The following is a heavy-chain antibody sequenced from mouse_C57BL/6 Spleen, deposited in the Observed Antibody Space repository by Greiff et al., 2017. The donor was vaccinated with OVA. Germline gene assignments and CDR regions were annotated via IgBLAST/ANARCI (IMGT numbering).Heavy chain of an antibody. J-gene: IGHJ4*01. V-gene: IGHV2-9-1*01. CDR3: ASHYDYEAYYAMDY. CDR1: GFSLTSYA. Sequence: VMLVESGPGLVAPSQSLSITCTVSGFSLTSYAISWVRQPPGQGLEWLGVIWTGGGTTYNSALKSRLSISKDNSKSQVFLKMNSLQTDDTARYYCASHYDYEAYYAMDYWGQGTSVTVSS. D-gene: IGHD2-4*01. CDR2: IWTGGGT.